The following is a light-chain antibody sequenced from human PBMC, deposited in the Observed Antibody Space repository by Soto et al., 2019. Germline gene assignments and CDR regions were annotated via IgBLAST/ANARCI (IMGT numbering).Light chain of an antibody. V-gene: IGLV2-8*01. Sequence: QSALTQPPPASGSPGQSVTISCTGTSGDVGGYNYVSWYQQHPGKAPKLMIYEVTQRPSGVPDRFSGSKSGNTASLTVSGLQAEDEADYYCSSYAGSNNLLFGGGTKLTVL. CDR1: SGDVGGYNY. CDR3: SSYAGSNNLL. CDR2: EVT. J-gene: IGLJ3*02.